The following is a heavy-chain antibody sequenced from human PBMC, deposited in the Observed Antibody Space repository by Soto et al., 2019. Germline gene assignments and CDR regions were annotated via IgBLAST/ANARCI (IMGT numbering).Heavy chain of an antibody. CDR2: IYYSGST. J-gene: IGHJ5*02. Sequence: PSETLSLTCTVSGGSISSGDYYWSWIRQPPGKGLEWIGYIYYSGSTYYNPSLKSRVTISVDTSKNQFSLKLSSVTAADTAVYYCARSVHPVDTAMVTVWSDPWGQGTLVTVSS. CDR3: ARSVHPVDTAMVTVWSDP. V-gene: IGHV4-30-4*01. CDR1: GGSISSGDYY. D-gene: IGHD5-18*01.